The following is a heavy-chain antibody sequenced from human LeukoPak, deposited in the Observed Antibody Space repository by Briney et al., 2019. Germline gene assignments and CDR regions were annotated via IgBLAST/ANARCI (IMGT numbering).Heavy chain of an antibody. Sequence: PGGSLRLSCAASGFTFSSYAMSWVRQAPGKGLEWVSAICGSGVSTYCADSVKGRFTISRDNSKNTLYLQMHSLRAEDTAVYYCAKDLGGYSYVGWFDPWGQGTLVTVSS. J-gene: IGHJ5*02. CDR3: AKDLGGYSYVGWFDP. CDR2: ICGSGVST. D-gene: IGHD5-18*01. V-gene: IGHV3-23*01. CDR1: GFTFSSYA.